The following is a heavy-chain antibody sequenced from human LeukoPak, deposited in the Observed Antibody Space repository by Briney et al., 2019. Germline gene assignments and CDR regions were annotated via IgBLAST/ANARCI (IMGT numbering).Heavy chain of an antibody. D-gene: IGHD3-10*01. V-gene: IGHV4-59*01. CDR1: GGSISSYY. CDR2: IYYSGST. Sequence: SETLSLTCTVSGGSISSYYWSWIRQPPGKGLEWLGYIYYSGSTNYNPSLKSRVTISVDTSKNQFSLKLSSVTAADTAVYYCARAIRGEGFDPWGQGTLVTVSS. J-gene: IGHJ5*02. CDR3: ARAIRGEGFDP.